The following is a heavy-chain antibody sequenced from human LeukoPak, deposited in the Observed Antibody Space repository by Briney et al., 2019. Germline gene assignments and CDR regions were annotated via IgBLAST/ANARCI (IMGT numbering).Heavy chain of an antibody. V-gene: IGHV1-8*03. Sequence: ASVKVSCKASGYTFTSYDINWVRQATGQGLEWMGWMNLNSGNTGYAQKFQGRVTITADKSTSTAYMELSSLRSEDTAVYYCARMTRGGYSSFGSTKYYFDYWGQGTLVTVSS. CDR2: MNLNSGNT. CDR1: GYTFTSYD. J-gene: IGHJ4*02. D-gene: IGHD5-18*01. CDR3: ARMTRGGYSSFGSTKYYFDY.